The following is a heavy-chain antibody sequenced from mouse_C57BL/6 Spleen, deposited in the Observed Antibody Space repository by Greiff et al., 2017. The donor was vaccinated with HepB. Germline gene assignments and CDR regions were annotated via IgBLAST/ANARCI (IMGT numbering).Heavy chain of an antibody. CDR1: GYAFSSSW. J-gene: IGHJ2*01. CDR2: IYPGDGDT. V-gene: IGHV1-82*01. Sequence: VQLQQSGPELVKPGASVKISCKASGYAFSSSWMNWVKQRPGKGLEWIGRIYPGDGDTNYNGKFKGKATLTADKSSSTAYMQLSSLTSEDSAVYFGARGNYGSSFDYWGQGTTLTVSS. D-gene: IGHD1-1*01. CDR3: ARGNYGSSFDY.